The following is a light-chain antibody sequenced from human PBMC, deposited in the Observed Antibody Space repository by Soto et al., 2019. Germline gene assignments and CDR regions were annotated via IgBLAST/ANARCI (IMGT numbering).Light chain of an antibody. V-gene: IGKV1-33*01. Sequence: DIQMTQSPSSLSASVGDRVTITCQASQDISNYLNWYQQKPGKAPKLLIYDASNLETGVPSRFSGSGSWTDFTFTISSLQPEDIATHYCQQYDNLPITFGGGTKVEIK. CDR3: QQYDNLPIT. CDR2: DAS. J-gene: IGKJ4*01. CDR1: QDISNY.